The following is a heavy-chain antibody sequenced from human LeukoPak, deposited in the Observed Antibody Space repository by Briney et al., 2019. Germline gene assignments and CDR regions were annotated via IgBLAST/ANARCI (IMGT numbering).Heavy chain of an antibody. CDR1: GYTLTELS. V-gene: IGHV1-24*01. D-gene: IGHD2/OR15-2a*01. J-gene: IGHJ6*02. CDR3: ASGVLPTPGNYYYYGMDV. CDR2: FDPEDGET. Sequence: ASVKVSCKVSGYTLTELSMHWVRQAPGKGLEWMGGFDPEDGETIYAQKFQGRVTMTKDTSTDTAYMELSSLRSEDTAVYYCASGVLPTPGNYYYYGMDVWGQGTTVTVSS.